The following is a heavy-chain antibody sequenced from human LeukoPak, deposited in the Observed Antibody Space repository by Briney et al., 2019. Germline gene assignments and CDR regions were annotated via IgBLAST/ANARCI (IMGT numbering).Heavy chain of an antibody. CDR2: IYPDDSDT. D-gene: IGHD6-13*01. CDR1: GYSFTSYW. CDR3: ARHRDIAAAGLSEYNWFDP. J-gene: IGHJ5*02. Sequence: GESLKISCKGSGYSFTSYWIGWVRQMPGKGLEWMGIIYPDDSDTRYSPSFQGQVTISADKSISTAYLQWSSLKASDTAMYYCARHRDIAAAGLSEYNWFDPWGQGTLVTVSS. V-gene: IGHV5-51*01.